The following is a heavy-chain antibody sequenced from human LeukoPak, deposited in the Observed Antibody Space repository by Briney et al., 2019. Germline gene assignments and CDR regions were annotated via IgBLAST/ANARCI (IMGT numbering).Heavy chain of an antibody. D-gene: IGHD3-10*01. Sequence: GSLRLSCAATGFTFSTYAMSWVRQAPGKGLEWVSAISGSGGSTYYADSVKGRFSISRDNSKNTLYLQIHSLRAEDTAVYYCASSPMVRGVLIFDYWGQGTLVTVSS. V-gene: IGHV3-23*01. CDR2: ISGSGGST. J-gene: IGHJ4*02. CDR1: GFTFSTYA. CDR3: ASSPMVRGVLIFDY.